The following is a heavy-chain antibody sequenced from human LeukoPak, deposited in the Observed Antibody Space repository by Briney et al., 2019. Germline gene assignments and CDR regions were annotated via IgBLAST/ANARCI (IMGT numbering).Heavy chain of an antibody. V-gene: IGHV3-33*01. D-gene: IGHD2-21*02. CDR1: GFTFSSYG. CDR2: IWHDGRNK. Sequence: GGSLRLSCAASGFTFSSYGIHWVRQAPGKGLEWVAVIWHDGRNKYYADSVKGRFTISRDNSKNTVLLQMNSLRAEDTAIYYYARDWGSDEAIDYWGQGTLVTVSS. J-gene: IGHJ4*02. CDR3: ARDWGSDEAIDY.